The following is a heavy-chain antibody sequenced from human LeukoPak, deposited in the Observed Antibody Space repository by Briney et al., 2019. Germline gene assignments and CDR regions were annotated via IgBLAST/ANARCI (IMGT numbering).Heavy chain of an antibody. V-gene: IGHV4-59*12. D-gene: IGHD2-21*02. Sequence: PSETLSLTCTVSGGSISSYYWSWIRQPPGKGLEWIGYIYHSGSTYYNPSLKSRVTISVDRSKNQFSLKLSSVTATDTAVYYCAREGDFLDAFDIWGQGTMVTVSS. CDR1: GGSISSYY. CDR2: IYHSGST. CDR3: AREGDFLDAFDI. J-gene: IGHJ3*02.